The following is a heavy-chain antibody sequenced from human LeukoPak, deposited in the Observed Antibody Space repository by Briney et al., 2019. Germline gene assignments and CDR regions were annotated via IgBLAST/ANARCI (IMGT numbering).Heavy chain of an antibody. V-gene: IGHV3-30*18. D-gene: IGHD3-10*01. CDR2: ISYDGSNK. CDR1: GFTFSSYG. Sequence: GGSLRLSCAASGFTFSSYGMHWVRQAPGKGLEGVAVISYDGSNKYYADAVKGRFTISRDNSKNTLYLQMNSLRAEDTAVYYCAKAELLWFGELPYYYYGMDVWGQGTTVTVSS. J-gene: IGHJ6*02. CDR3: AKAELLWFGELPYYYYGMDV.